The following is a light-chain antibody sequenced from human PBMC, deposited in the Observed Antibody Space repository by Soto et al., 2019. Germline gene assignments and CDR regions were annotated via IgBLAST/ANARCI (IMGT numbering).Light chain of an antibody. Sequence: EIVWTQSPGTLSLSPGERATLSYRASQSVSSSYLAWYQQPAGQAPSLLIYGASSRATGLTDRFSGSGSGTVFTLTISRLEPEDFAMYYCQKYGSAPLTFGQGTKVDIK. V-gene: IGKV3-20*01. CDR3: QKYGSAPLT. CDR1: QSVSSSY. J-gene: IGKJ1*01. CDR2: GAS.